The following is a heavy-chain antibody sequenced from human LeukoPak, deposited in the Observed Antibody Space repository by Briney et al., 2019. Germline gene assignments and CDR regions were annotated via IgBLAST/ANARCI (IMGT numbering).Heavy chain of an antibody. J-gene: IGHJ3*02. CDR2: ISGGNNAI. D-gene: IGHD4-11*01. CDR3: ATETEYSNYDAFDI. Sequence: GGSLRLSCAASGFTFTKSEMNWVRQAPGKGLEWISYISGGNNAIYYADSVKGRFTISRDNGKNSLYLHMSSLRAYDTAIYYCATETEYSNYDAFDIWGQGTMVTVSS. V-gene: IGHV3-48*03. CDR1: GFTFTKSE.